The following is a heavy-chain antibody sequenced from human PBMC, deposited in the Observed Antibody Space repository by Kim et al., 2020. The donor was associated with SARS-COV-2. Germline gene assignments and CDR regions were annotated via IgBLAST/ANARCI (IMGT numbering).Heavy chain of an antibody. V-gene: IGHV5-51*01. CDR2: DT. J-gene: IGHJ1*01. Sequence: DTRHSPSCRGQVTISADKSISTAYLQWSSLKASDTAMYYCAKFGGGAYFQHWGQGTLVTVSS. CDR3: AKFGGGAYFQH. D-gene: IGHD2-21*01.